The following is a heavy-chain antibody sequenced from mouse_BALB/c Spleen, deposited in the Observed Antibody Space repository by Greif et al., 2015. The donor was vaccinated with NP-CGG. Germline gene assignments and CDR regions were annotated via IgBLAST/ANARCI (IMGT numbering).Heavy chain of an antibody. J-gene: IGHJ2*01. CDR3: ASKTWDFDY. CDR1: GYTFTSYW. CDR2: INPSTGYT. Sequence: LQQSGAALAKPGASVKMSCKASGYTFTSYWMHWVKQRPGQGLEWIGYINPSTGYTEYNQKFKDKATLTADKSSSTAYMQLSSLTSEDSAVYYCASKTWDFDYWGQGTTLTVSS. D-gene: IGHD4-1*01. V-gene: IGHV1-7*01.